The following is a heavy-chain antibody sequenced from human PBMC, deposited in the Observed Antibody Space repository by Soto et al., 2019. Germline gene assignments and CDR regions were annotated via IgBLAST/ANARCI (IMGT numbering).Heavy chain of an antibody. D-gene: IGHD3-22*01. CDR3: ARVYYDSSGYYYYYYGMDV. V-gene: IGHV3-33*01. Sequence: PGGSLRLSCAASGLTFSSYGMHWVRQAPGKGLEWVAVIWYDGSNKYYADSVKGRFTISRDNSKNTLYLQMNSLRAEDTAVYYCARVYYDSSGYYYYYYGMDVWGQGTTVTVSS. CDR1: GLTFSSYG. CDR2: IWYDGSNK. J-gene: IGHJ6*02.